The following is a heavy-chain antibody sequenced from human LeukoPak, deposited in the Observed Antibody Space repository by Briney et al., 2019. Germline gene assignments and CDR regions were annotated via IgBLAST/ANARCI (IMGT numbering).Heavy chain of an antibody. D-gene: IGHD3-10*01. CDR2: IYYSGST. J-gene: IGHJ4*02. V-gene: IGHV4-39*07. CDR3: ARDRRVRFGEFSYDY. Sequence: SETLSLTCTVSGGSISSSSYYWGWIRQPPGKGLEWIGSIYYSGSTYYNPSLKSRVTISVDTSKNQFSLKLSSVTAADTAVYYCARDRRVRFGEFSYDYWGQGTLVTVSS. CDR1: GGSISSSSYY.